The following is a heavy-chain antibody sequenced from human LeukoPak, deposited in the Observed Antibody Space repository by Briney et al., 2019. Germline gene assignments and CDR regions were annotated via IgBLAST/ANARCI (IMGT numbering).Heavy chain of an antibody. CDR1: GFTFSSYG. J-gene: IGHJ4*02. V-gene: IGHV3-30*02. Sequence: PGVSLRLSCAASGFTFSSYGMHWVRQAPGKGLEWVAFIRYDGSNKYYADSVKGRFTISRDNSKNTLYLQMNSLRAEDTAVYYCAKEGDIVVVPAANYFDYWGQGTLVTVSS. CDR2: IRYDGSNK. D-gene: IGHD2-2*01. CDR3: AKEGDIVVVPAANYFDY.